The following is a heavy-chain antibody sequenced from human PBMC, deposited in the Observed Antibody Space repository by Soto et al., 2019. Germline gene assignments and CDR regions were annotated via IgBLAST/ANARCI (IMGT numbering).Heavy chain of an antibody. V-gene: IGHV3-21*01. CDR2: ISSSSSYI. J-gene: IGHJ4*02. D-gene: IGHD7-27*01. CDR1: GFTFSSYS. CDR3: AKATLGFNFDY. Sequence: GGSLRLSCAASGFTFSSYSMNWVRQAPGKGLEWVSSISSSSSYIYYADSVKGRFTISRDNAKNSLYLQMNSLRAEDTAVYYCAKATLGFNFDYWGQGTLVTVSS.